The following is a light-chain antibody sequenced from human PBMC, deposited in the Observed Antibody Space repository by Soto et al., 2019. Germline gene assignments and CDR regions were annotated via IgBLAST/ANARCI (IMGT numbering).Light chain of an antibody. J-gene: IGKJ3*01. V-gene: IGKV1-33*01. CDR2: DAA. CDR3: QHYHNLPFT. Sequence: DIPMTQSPSSLSASVGDRVTITCQASQDISNYLSWYQQKPGKAPKLLIYDAANLQTGVPSRFSGGGSGTHFALTISSLQPEDIATYYCQHYHNLPFTFGPGNKVDVK. CDR1: QDISNY.